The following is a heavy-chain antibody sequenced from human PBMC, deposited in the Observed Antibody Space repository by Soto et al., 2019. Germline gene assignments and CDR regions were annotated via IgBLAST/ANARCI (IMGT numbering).Heavy chain of an antibody. CDR3: ARAVAVPADFDY. CDR1: GYTFTSYY. D-gene: IGHD6-19*01. Sequence: ASVKVSCKASGYTFTSYYMHWVRQAPGQRLEWMGRINPSSGSTSYAQKFQGRVTMTRDTSASTAYMELSSLRSEDTAVYYCARAVAVPADFDYWGQGTLVTVSS. J-gene: IGHJ4*02. CDR2: INPSSGST. V-gene: IGHV1-46*01.